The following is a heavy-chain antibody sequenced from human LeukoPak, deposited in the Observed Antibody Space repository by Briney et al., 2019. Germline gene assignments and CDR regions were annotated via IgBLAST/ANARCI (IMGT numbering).Heavy chain of an antibody. Sequence: GGSLRLSCVASGFRFSDFAMSWVRQAPGKGLEWVSGISDSGRATYYPDSVKGRCTISRDNSKNTVNLQLNNVRAEDTALYFCARHDSFIPFWGQGMQVTVSS. CDR1: GFRFSDFA. CDR2: ISDSGRAT. D-gene: IGHD5-18*01. V-gene: IGHV3-23*01. J-gene: IGHJ4*02. CDR3: ARHDSFIPF.